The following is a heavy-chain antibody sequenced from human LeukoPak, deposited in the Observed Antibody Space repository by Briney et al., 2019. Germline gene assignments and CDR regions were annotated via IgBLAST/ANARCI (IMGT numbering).Heavy chain of an antibody. CDR1: GFTFSSYS. CDR3: AKDNRRIQLDAFDI. V-gene: IGHV3-9*01. J-gene: IGHJ3*02. Sequence: GGSLRLSCAASGFTFSSYSMNWVRQAPGKGLEWVSGISWNSGSIGYADSVKGRFTISRDNAKNSLYLQMNSLRAEDTALYYCAKDNRRIQLDAFDIWGQGTMVTVSS. D-gene: IGHD5-18*01. CDR2: ISWNSGSI.